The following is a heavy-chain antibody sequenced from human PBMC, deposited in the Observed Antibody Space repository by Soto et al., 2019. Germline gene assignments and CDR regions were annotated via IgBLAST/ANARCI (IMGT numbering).Heavy chain of an antibody. CDR1: GFTFSSYG. Sequence: VQLVESGGGVVQPGRSLRLSCAASGFTFSSYGMHWVRQAPGKGLEWVAVISYDGSNKYYADSVKGRFTISRDNSKNTLYLQMNSLRAEDTAVYYCAKDDSTTVTRRVGFDYWGQGTLVTVSS. J-gene: IGHJ4*02. CDR2: ISYDGSNK. V-gene: IGHV3-30*18. D-gene: IGHD4-17*01. CDR3: AKDDSTTVTRRVGFDY.